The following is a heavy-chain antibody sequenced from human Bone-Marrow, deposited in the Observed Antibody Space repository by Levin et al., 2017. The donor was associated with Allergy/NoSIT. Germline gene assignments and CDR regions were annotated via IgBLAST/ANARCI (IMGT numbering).Heavy chain of an antibody. D-gene: IGHD2-2*02. Sequence: GESLKISCAASGFTLSDFYMSWIRQAPGKGLEWVAFISPSGLVIRYTDSVKGRFTISRDNAGLYLKMDDLRVEDTAVYFCAREIVSAPSAIEAFDIWGQGTTVTVSS. J-gene: IGHJ3*02. CDR3: AREIVSAPSAIEAFDI. CDR1: GFTLSDFY. CDR2: ISPSGLVI. V-gene: IGHV3-11*01.